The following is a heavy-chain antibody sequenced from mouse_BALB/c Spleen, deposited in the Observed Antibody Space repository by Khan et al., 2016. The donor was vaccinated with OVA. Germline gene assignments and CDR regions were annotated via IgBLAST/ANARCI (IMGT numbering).Heavy chain of an antibody. CDR1: GYSFTDYI. CDR3: ARRDYGSSYPGFVY. CDR2: IYPGSGSI. V-gene: IGHV1-81*01. Sequence: QVQLQQSGPELVKPGASVKMSCKASGYSFTDYIISWVKRRTGQGLQWIGEIYPGSGSIYSNEKFKGKATLTADKSSNTAYMQLRSLTSEDSAVFFCARRDYGSSYPGFVYWGQGTLVTVSA. D-gene: IGHD1-1*01. J-gene: IGHJ3*01.